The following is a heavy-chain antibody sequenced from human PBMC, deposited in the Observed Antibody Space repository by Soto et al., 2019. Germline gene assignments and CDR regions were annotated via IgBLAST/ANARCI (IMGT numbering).Heavy chain of an antibody. CDR3: ARCSGSYYKHPVYFDY. CDR2: ISYDGSNK. V-gene: IGHV3-30-3*01. Sequence: PGGSLRLSCAASGFTFSSYAMHWVRQAPGKGLEWVAVISYDGSNKYYADSVKGRFTISRDNSKNTLYLQMNSLRAEDTAVYYCARCSGSYYKHPVYFDYWGQGTLVTVSS. D-gene: IGHD1-26*01. CDR1: GFTFSSYA. J-gene: IGHJ4*02.